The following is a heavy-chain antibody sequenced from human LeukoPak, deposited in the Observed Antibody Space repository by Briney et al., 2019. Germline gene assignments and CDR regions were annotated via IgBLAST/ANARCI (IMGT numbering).Heavy chain of an antibody. D-gene: IGHD2-15*01. V-gene: IGHV5-51*01. CDR3: ARHGCSGGRCYPHFDY. CDR1: GYSFNTYW. CDR2: IYPGDSDT. Sequence: GESLKISCRGSGYSFNTYWIGWVRQMPGKGLEWMGIIYPGDSDTRYSPSFQGQVTMSADKSINTAYLQWSSLKASDTAMYYCARHGCSGGRCYPHFDYWGQGTLVTVSS. J-gene: IGHJ4*02.